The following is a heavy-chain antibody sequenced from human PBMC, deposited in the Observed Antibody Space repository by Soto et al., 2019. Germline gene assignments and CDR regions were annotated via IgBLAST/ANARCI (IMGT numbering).Heavy chain of an antibody. J-gene: IGHJ6*02. V-gene: IGHV3-33*01. CDR1: GFTFSSYG. D-gene: IGHD2-2*02. CDR2: IWCDGSNK. Sequence: PGGSLRLSCAASGFTFSSYGMHWVRQAPGKGLEWVAVIWCDGSNKYYADSVKGRFAISRDNSKNTLYLQMNSLRAEDTAVYYCARDLTAAINPAYGMDVWGQGTTVTVSS. CDR3: ARDLTAAINPAYGMDV.